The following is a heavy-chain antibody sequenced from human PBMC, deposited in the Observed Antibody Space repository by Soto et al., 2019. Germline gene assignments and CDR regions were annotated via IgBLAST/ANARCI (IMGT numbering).Heavy chain of an antibody. V-gene: IGHV4-59*01. CDR3: ASQLVSGGLYGMDV. CDR1: GASLSSYY. Sequence: QVQLQESGPGLVKPSETLSLTCTVSGASLSSYYWSWMRQPPGKGLEWIGYIYYSGSTNYNSSLRSRVTIRVDASKKHFSLNLSSLNAADTAVYYCASQLVSGGLYGMDVWGQGTTVTVSS. J-gene: IGHJ6*02. CDR2: IYYSGST. D-gene: IGHD2-2*01.